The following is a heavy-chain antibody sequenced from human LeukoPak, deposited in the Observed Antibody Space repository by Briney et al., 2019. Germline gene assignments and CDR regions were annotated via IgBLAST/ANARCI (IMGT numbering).Heavy chain of an antibody. CDR1: GFTFSNYA. D-gene: IGHD1-26*01. CDR2: ISGSAHKI. J-gene: IGHJ4*02. V-gene: IGHV3-23*01. Sequence: GGSLRLSCVASGFTFSNYAMSWVRQAPEKGLDWVSVISGSAHKIRYADSVKGRFTISRDNSENTVYLQMNSLRAEDTAMYYCARSMRRGSYDSWGQGALVTVSS. CDR3: ARSMRRGSYDS.